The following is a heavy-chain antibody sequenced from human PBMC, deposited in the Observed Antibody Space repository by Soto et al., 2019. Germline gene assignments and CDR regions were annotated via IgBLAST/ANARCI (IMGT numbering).Heavy chain of an antibody. CDR2: IYPGDSDT. CDR3: AIQHPLDSSAWYN. V-gene: IGHV5-51*01. J-gene: IGHJ4*02. Sequence: GESLKISCKASGYSFTNYWIGWVRQMPGKGLEWMGTIYPGDSDTRYSPSFQGQVTFSVDKSINTAYLHWTSLKASYTSIYYCAIQHPLDSSAWYNWGQGTLVTVSS. CDR1: GYSFTNYW. D-gene: IGHD6-19*01.